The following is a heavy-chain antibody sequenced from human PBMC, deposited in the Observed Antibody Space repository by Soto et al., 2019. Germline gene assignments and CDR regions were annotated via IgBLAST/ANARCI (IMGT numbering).Heavy chain of an antibody. CDR1: GGSISSGGYY. J-gene: IGHJ6*02. D-gene: IGHD3-9*01. CDR2: IYYSGST. V-gene: IGHV4-31*03. CDR3: ARVNYDILRPRGYGMDV. Sequence: QVQLQESGPGLVKPSQTLSLTCTVSGGSISSGGYYWSWIRQHPGKGLEWIGYIYYSGSTYYNPSLKSRVTISVDTSKNPFSLKLSSVTAADTAVYYCARVNYDILRPRGYGMDVWGQGTTVTVSS.